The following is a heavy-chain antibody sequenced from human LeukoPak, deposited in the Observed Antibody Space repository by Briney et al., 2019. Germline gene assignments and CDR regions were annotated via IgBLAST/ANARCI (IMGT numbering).Heavy chain of an antibody. V-gene: IGHV4-59*01. Sequence: MPSETLSLTCTVSGGSISSYYWSWIRQPPGKGLEGIGYVYYSGSTHYNPSLKSRVTISVDTSKNQFSLKLTSVTAADTAVYYCARSSDYYCTLFDYWGQGTLVTVSS. D-gene: IGHD3-22*01. J-gene: IGHJ4*02. CDR3: ARSSDYYCTLFDY. CDR1: GGSISSYY. CDR2: VYYSGST.